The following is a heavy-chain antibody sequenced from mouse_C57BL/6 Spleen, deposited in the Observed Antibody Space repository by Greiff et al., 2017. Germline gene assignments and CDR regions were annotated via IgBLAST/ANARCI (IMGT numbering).Heavy chain of an antibody. D-gene: IGHD1-1*01. CDR3: TTSYYGSSYEDAMDY. J-gene: IGHJ4*01. CDR2: IDPENGDT. Sequence: VHVKQSGAELVRPGASVKLSCTASGFNIKDDYMHWVKQRPEQGLEWIGWIDPENGDTEYASKFQGKATITADTSSNTAYLQLSSLTSEDTAVYYCTTSYYGSSYEDAMDYWGQGTSVTVSS. CDR1: GFNIKDDY. V-gene: IGHV14-4*01.